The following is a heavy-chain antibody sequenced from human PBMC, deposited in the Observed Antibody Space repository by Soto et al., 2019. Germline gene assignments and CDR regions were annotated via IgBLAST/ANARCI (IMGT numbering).Heavy chain of an antibody. V-gene: IGHV1-8*01. CDR1: GYTFTSYD. Sequence: QVQLVQSGAEVKKPGASVKVSCKASGYTFTSYDINWVRQATGQGLEWMGWMNPNSGNTGYAQKFQGRVTMTRNTSISIAYMELSSMRSEDTAVYDCARGTYGSWSGRYYYFYGIDVWGQGTTVTVSS. J-gene: IGHJ6*02. D-gene: IGHD6-13*01. CDR3: ARGTYGSWSGRYYYFYGIDV. CDR2: MNPNSGNT.